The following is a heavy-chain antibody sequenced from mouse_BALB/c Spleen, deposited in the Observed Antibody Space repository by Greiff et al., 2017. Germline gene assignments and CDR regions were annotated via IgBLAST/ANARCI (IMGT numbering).Heavy chain of an antibody. CDR1: GYTFSSYW. D-gene: IGHD2-3*01. V-gene: IGHV1-9*01. CDR3: ARGDDGYYEGDY. J-gene: IGHJ2*01. CDR2: ILPGSGST. Sequence: VHLVESGAELAKPGASVKMSCKASGYTFSSYWIEWVKQRPGHGLEWIGEILPGSGSTNYNEKFKGKATFTADTSSNTAYMQLSSLTSEDSAVYYCARGDDGYYEGDYWGQGTTLTVSS.